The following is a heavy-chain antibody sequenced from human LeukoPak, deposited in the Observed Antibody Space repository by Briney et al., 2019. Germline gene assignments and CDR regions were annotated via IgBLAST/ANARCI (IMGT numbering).Heavy chain of an antibody. Sequence: SETLSLTCSVSGGSLSNFYWSWIRPPTGKGLEWIGYIYSSGSHNYNPSLRSRVRISVDTSENQFPLNLSSVTAAYTAVYYGARRSWGSDFDYWGQGALVTVSS. J-gene: IGHJ4*02. D-gene: IGHD3-16*01. CDR2: IYSSGSH. CDR3: ARRSWGSDFDY. V-gene: IGHV4-59*01. CDR1: GGSLSNFY.